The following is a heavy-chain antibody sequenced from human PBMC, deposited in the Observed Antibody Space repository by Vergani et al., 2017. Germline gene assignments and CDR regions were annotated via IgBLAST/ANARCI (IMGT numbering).Heavy chain of an antibody. CDR1: GGPLNSGNFY. CDR2: ISGSGDS. J-gene: IGHJ6*02. D-gene: IGHD3-10*01. CDR3: ARHRGSGGFFPSSYFYGMDV. Sequence: QMQLQESGPGLVNPSQTLSLTCTVPGGPLNSGNFYWSWIRQSAGKGLECLGRISGSGDSSYNPSLIDRISMSVDTSNNNVSLRLSSVPAADTAVYYCARHRGSGGFFPSSYFYGMDVWGHGTTVTVSS. V-gene: IGHV4-61*02.